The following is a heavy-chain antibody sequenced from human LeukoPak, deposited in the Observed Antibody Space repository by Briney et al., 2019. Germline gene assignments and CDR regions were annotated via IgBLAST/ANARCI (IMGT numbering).Heavy chain of an antibody. CDR1: GFXFSSYW. J-gene: IGHJ4*02. Sequence: GGSLRLSCEAPGFXFSSYWIHWVRQAPGKGLVWVSRINSDGSSTSYADSVKGRFTISRDNAKKTLYLQMNSLRAEDTAVYYCASGEFDYYDSIIFGGQGTLVTVSS. V-gene: IGHV3-74*01. D-gene: IGHD3-22*01. CDR3: ASGEFDYYDSIIF. CDR2: INSDGSST.